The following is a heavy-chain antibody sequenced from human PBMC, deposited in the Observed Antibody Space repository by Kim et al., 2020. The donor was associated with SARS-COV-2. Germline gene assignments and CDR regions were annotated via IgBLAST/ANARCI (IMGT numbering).Heavy chain of an antibody. J-gene: IGHJ5*02. CDR3: ARDRAGYFDWLPLQRFDP. D-gene: IGHD3-9*01. CDR1: GYTFTSYG. CDR2: ISAYNGNT. V-gene: IGHV1-18*04. Sequence: ASVKVSCKASGYTFTSYGISWVRQAPGQGLEWMGWISAYNGNTNYAQKLQGRVTMTTDTSTSTAYMELRSLRSDDTAVYYCARDRAGYFDWLPLQRFDPWGQGTLVTVSS.